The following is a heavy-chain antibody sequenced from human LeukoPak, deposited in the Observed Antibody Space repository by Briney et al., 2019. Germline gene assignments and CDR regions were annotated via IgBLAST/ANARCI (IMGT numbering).Heavy chain of an antibody. V-gene: IGHV4-59*01. CDR3: AGGPIVVVPAYWFDP. Sequence: PSETLSLTCAVYGGSFSGYYWSWIRQPPEEGRERIGYIYYSGSTNYNPSLQSRVTISLDATKNQFSLKLSSATGADTAVYYCAGGPIVVVPAYWFDPWGQGTLVTVSS. D-gene: IGHD2-2*01. CDR2: IYYSGST. J-gene: IGHJ5*02. CDR1: GGSFSGYY.